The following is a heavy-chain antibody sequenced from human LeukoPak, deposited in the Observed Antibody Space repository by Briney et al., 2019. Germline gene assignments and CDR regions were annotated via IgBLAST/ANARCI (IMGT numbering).Heavy chain of an antibody. CDR3: ARVGRYCSSTSCYVDY. D-gene: IGHD2-2*01. J-gene: IGHJ4*02. CDR1: GFTFSSYG. V-gene: IGHV3-33*01. CDR2: IWYDGSNK. Sequence: GGSLRLSCAASGFTFSSYGMHWVRQAPGKGLEWVAVIWYDGSNKYYADSVKGRFTISRDNSKNTLYLQMSSLRAEDTAAYYCARVGRYCSSTSCYVDYWGQGTLVTVSS.